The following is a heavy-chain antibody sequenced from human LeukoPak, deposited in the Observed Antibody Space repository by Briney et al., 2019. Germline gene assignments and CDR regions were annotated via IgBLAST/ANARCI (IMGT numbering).Heavy chain of an antibody. CDR3: ARGAKYYYDSSGYYVDY. CDR1: GYSFTSYW. CDR2: IYPGDSDT. J-gene: IGHJ4*02. D-gene: IGHD3-22*01. V-gene: IGHV5-51*01. Sequence: GESLKISCKGSGYSFTSYWIGWVRQMPGKGLELMGIIYPGDSDTRYSPSFQGQVTISADKSISTAYLQWSSLKASDTAMYYCARGAKYYYDSSGYYVDYWGQGTLVTVSS.